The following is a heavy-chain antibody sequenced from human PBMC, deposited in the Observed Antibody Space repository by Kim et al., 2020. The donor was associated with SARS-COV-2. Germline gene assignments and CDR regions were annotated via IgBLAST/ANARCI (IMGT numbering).Heavy chain of an antibody. D-gene: IGHD3-10*01. CDR2: ISGGGVST. CDR3: AKAPSYGSGTYSYDY. Sequence: GGSLRLSCAASGFTFSSYAMNWVRQAPGKGLEWVSTISGGGVSTYSADSVKGRFTISRDNSKNTLYLQMDSLRAEDTAVYFCAKAPSYGSGTYSYDYSGQGTLVTVSS. V-gene: IGHV3-23*01. CDR1: GFTFSSYA. J-gene: IGHJ4*02.